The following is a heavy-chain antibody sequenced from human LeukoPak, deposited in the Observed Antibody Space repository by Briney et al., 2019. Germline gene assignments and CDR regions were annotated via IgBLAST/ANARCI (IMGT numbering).Heavy chain of an antibody. CDR2: ISSISSSYSYM. V-gene: IGHV3-21*01. CDR1: GFTFSTYS. D-gene: IGHD3-16*01. Sequence: GGSLRLSCAASGFTFSTYSMNWVRQAPGKGLEWVSSISSISSSYSYMYYADSVKGRFTISRDNAKNSLYLQMNSLRAEDTAVYYCARDAYEEATFSPLDYWGQGTLVTVSS. J-gene: IGHJ4*02. CDR3: ARDAYEEATFSPLDY.